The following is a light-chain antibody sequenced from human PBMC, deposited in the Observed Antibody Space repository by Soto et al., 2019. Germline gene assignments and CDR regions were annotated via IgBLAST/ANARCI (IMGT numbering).Light chain of an antibody. CDR2: GES. V-gene: IGKV3-20*01. J-gene: IGKJ2*01. CDR1: QSVSSSY. Sequence: EIVLTQSPGTLSLSPGERATLSCRASQSVSSSYLAWYQQKPGQAPRLLIYGESSRATGIPDRFSGSGSGTDFTLTISRLEPEDFAVYYCQQYGSLPYTFGQGNKLEIK. CDR3: QQYGSLPYT.